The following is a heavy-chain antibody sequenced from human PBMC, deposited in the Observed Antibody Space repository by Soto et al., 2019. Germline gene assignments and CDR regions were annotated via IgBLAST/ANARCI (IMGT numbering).Heavy chain of an antibody. CDR2: INPSGGHT. J-gene: IGHJ4*02. Sequence: ASVEVSCKASGDSITNYYIHCVRQAPGQGLEWMGTINPSGGHTTYSQNFLGRVTMTRDTSTSTLYMELTSLTSDDTAVYYCARGGHVVVVTAAFDEWGQGTLVTVSS. CDR3: ARGGHVVVVTAAFDE. V-gene: IGHV1-46*01. D-gene: IGHD2-21*02. CDR1: GDSITNYY.